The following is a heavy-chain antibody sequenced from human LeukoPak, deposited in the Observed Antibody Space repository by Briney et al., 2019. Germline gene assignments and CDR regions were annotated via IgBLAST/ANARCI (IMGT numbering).Heavy chain of an antibody. J-gene: IGHJ4*02. CDR2: INLAGSET. V-gene: IGHV3-7*01. CDR3: AKNSVLHDL. D-gene: IGHD5/OR15-5a*01. CDR1: GFNFAGFW. Sequence: GGSLRLSCAASGFNFAGFWMTWIRQAPGRGPEWVANINLAGSETYYLDSVKGRFTISRDNAKNSLYLQMDSLRAEDTAPYYCAKNSVLHDLWGQGTLVTVSS.